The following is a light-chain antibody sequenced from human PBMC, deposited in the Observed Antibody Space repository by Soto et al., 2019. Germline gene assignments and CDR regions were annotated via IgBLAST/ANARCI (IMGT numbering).Light chain of an antibody. Sequence: EIVLPQSPGTLHLSPGERATLSCRASQSVSSSYLAWYQQKPGQAPRPLIYGASTRATGIPDRFSGSGSGTDFTLTISRLEPEEVAVYYCQQYGSSPYTLGQGTKLELK. CDR1: QSVSSSY. J-gene: IGKJ2*01. CDR2: GAS. CDR3: QQYGSSPYT. V-gene: IGKV3-20*01.